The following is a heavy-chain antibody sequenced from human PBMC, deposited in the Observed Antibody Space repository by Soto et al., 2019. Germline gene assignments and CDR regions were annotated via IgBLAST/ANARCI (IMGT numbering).Heavy chain of an antibody. V-gene: IGHV4-59*01. CDR3: ARSGYSYGNWFDP. CDR1: GGSISRYY. Sequence: QVQLQESGPGLVKPSETLPLTCTVSGGSISRYYWSWIRQPPAKGLEWIGHIYYSGSTNHNPSLKSRVIISVDTSKNQFSLKLSSVTAADTAVYYCARSGYSYGNWFDPWGQGTLVTVSS. J-gene: IGHJ5*02. D-gene: IGHD5-18*01. CDR2: IYYSGST.